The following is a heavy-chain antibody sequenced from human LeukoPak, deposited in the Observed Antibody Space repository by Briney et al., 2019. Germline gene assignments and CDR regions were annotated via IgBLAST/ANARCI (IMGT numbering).Heavy chain of an antibody. CDR1: GGSISSSGYY. CDR3: ARDEGYTTAFDRDY. J-gene: IGHJ4*02. D-gene: IGHD1-1*01. CDR2: IYYSGST. Sequence: PSETLSLTCTVSGGSISSSGYYWGWIRQPPGGGLEWIGSIYYSGSTYYNPSLESRVTISVDTSKNQFSLGLTSVTAADTAVYYCARDEGYTTAFDRDYWGQGTLVTVSS. V-gene: IGHV4-39*07.